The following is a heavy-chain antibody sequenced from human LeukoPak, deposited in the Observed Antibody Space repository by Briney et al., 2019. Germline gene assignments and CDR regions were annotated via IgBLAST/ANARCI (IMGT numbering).Heavy chain of an antibody. CDR2: VWYDGSSR. CDR3: ARDGGYCSGGNCGSMGFDR. CDR1: GLTFTTYG. V-gene: IGHV3-33*01. J-gene: IGHJ4*02. Sequence: PGGSLRLSCVASGLTFTTYGMNWVRQAPGKGLEWVAVVWYDGSSRFYADSVKGRLTISRDNSKNTLYLQMSSLRVEDTAVYYCARDGGYCSGGNCGSMGFDRWGQGTLVSVSS. D-gene: IGHD2-15*01.